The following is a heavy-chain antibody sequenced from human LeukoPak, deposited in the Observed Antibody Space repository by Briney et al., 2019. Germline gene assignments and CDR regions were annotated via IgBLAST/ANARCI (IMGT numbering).Heavy chain of an antibody. J-gene: IGHJ2*01. CDR2: IYIGDSDP. V-gene: IGHV5-51*01. CDR3: AKVKSFGYWFFDL. D-gene: IGHD3-16*01. Sequence: GESLQISCQGSGYRFSTSWIAWVRPAPGKGLEWVGSIYIGDSDPRYSPSFQGHVTMSADKSVNTASLQWNSLQGSDTGIYYCAKVKSFGYWFFDLWGRGTLVAVSS. CDR1: GYRFSTSW.